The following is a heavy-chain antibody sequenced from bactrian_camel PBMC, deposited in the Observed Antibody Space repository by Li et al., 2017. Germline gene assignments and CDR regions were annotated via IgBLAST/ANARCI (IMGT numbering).Heavy chain of an antibody. CDR1: GYTIRRYA. D-gene: IGHD4*01. CDR2: IDSDSITT. J-gene: IGHJ4*01. Sequence: VQLVESGGGSVQAGGSLRLSCAASGYTIRRYAVAWFRQAPGEGREGVAAIDSDSITTVYADSVKGRFTISQDNAKNTLYLQMNSLKPEDTAKYFCAANTFRDRLPARTATMSRPTAQGQGTQVTVS. V-gene: IGHV3S31*01.